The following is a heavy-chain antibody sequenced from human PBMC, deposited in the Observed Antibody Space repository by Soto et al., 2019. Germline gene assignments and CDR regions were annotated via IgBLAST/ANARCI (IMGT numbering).Heavy chain of an antibody. CDR3: AKEGCSGGICYGFDY. CDR1: GVTFSSYG. V-gene: IGHV3-30*18. CDR2: MSWDGSDE. D-gene: IGHD2-15*01. J-gene: IGHJ4*02. Sequence: QVQLVESGGGVGQPGRSLRLSCAASGVTFSSYGMHWVRQAPGKGLEWVAVMSWDGSDEFYEETVKGRFTVSRDNSRNTLYLQMNSLRPEDTAVYYCAKEGCSGGICYGFDYWGQGTLVTVSS.